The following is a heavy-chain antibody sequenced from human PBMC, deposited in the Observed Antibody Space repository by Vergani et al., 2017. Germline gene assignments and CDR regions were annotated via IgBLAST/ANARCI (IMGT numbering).Heavy chain of an antibody. CDR2: INPNSGGT. CDR3: ARGPKGDSSGWYLVY. Sequence: QVQLVQSGAEVKKPGASVKVSCKASGYTFTGYYMHWVRQAPGQGLEWMGWINPNSGGTNYAQKFQGRVTMTRDTSSSTAYMELSRLRSDDTAVYYCARGPKGDSSGWYLVYWGQGTLVTVSS. CDR1: GYTFTGYY. J-gene: IGHJ4*02. V-gene: IGHV1-2*02. D-gene: IGHD6-19*01.